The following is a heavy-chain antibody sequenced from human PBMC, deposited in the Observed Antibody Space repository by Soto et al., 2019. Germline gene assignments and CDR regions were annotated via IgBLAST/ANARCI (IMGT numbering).Heavy chain of an antibody. D-gene: IGHD2-15*01. CDR3: ARDLSGCSGGSCYSARFDY. J-gene: IGHJ4*02. Sequence: ASVKVSCKASGYTFTTYYMHWVRQAPGQRLEWMGWINAGNGNTKYSQKFQGRVTITRDTSASTAYMELSSLRSEDTAVYYCARDLSGCSGGSCYSARFDYWGQGTLVTVSS. V-gene: IGHV1-3*01. CDR2: INAGNGNT. CDR1: GYTFTTYY.